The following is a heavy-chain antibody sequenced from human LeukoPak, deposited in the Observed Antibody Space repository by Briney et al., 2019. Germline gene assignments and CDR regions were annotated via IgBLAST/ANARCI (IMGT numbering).Heavy chain of an antibody. CDR3: ARSNVWAFDF. Sequence: PGGSDTLSCAASGFTFSNYWMNWVRQAPGKGLEWVANIKGDGSEKYFVASVRGRFTISRDNAKNSLYLQMSSLRAEDTAVYYCARSNVWAFDFGGQGTLVTVSS. V-gene: IGHV3-7*05. CDR2: IKGDGSEK. J-gene: IGHJ4*02. D-gene: IGHD5/OR15-5a*01. CDR1: GFTFSNYW.